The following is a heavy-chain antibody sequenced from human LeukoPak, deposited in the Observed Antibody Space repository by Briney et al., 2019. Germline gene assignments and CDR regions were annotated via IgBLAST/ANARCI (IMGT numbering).Heavy chain of an antibody. D-gene: IGHD3-16*01. J-gene: IGHJ4*02. V-gene: IGHV4-34*01. CDR2: INHSGST. Sequence: GSLRLSCAASGFTFSDYYWSWIRQPPGKGLEWIGEINHSGSTNYNPSLKSRVTISVDTSKNQFSLKLSSVTAADTAVYYCARVGHRYDYALGYWGQGTLVTVSS. CDR1: GFTFSDYY. CDR3: ARVGHRYDYALGY.